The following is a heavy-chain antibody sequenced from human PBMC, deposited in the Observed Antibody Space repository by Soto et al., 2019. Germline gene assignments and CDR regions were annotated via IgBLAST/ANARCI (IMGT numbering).Heavy chain of an antibody. Sequence: SETLSLTCTVSGGSISSSSYYWGWIRQPPGKGLEWIGSIYYSGSTYYNPSLKSRVTISVDTSKNQFSLKLSSVTAADTAVYYCASGSSGPQTPQIDYWGQGTLVTVSS. CDR2: IYYSGST. J-gene: IGHJ4*02. CDR1: GGSISSSSYY. D-gene: IGHD6-19*01. CDR3: ASGSSGPQTPQIDY. V-gene: IGHV4-39*01.